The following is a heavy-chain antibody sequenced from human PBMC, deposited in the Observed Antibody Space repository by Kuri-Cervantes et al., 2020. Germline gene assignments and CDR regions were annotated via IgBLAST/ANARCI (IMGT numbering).Heavy chain of an antibody. CDR2: ISYDGSNK. D-gene: IGHD3-3*01. J-gene: IGHJ4*02. V-gene: IGHV3-30-3*01. Sequence: GESLKISCAASGFTFSSYWMSWVLQAPGKGLEWVAVISYDGSNKYYADSVKGRFTISRDNSKNTLYLQMNSLRAEDTAVYYCARDRWGTIFGVVIHWGQGTLVTVSS. CDR3: ARDRWGTIFGVVIH. CDR1: GFTFSSYW.